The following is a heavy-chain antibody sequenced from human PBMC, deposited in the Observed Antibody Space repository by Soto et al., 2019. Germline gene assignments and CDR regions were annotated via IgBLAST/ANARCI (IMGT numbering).Heavy chain of an antibody. V-gene: IGHV4-34*01. CDR3: ARERDSSSSSYAANNQFDY. D-gene: IGHD6-6*01. J-gene: IGHJ4*02. CDR1: GGSFSGYY. Sequence: KTSETLSLTCAVYGGSFSGYYWSWIRQPPGKGLEWIGEINHSGSTNYNPSLKSRVTISVDTSKNQFSLRLSSVTAADTAAYYCARERDSSSSSYAANNQFDYWGQGTLVTVSS. CDR2: INHSGST.